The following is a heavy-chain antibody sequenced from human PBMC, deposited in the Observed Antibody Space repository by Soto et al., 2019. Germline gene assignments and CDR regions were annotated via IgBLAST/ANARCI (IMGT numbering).Heavy chain of an antibody. CDR1: GFSSRSYD. CDR3: ATLNWNYVRFPAY. J-gene: IGHJ4*02. V-gene: IGHV3-23*01. Sequence: GGSLRLSCGVSGFSSRSYDVSWVRQAPGKGLERVSAISASDGRTYYADSVKGRFTISTDNFKNTLYLQMNSLRAEDTAVYYCATLNWNYVRFPAYWGQGTLVTVSS. D-gene: IGHD1-7*01. CDR2: ISASDGRT.